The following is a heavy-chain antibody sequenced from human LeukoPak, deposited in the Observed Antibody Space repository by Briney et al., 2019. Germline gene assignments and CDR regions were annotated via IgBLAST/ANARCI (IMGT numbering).Heavy chain of an antibody. CDR1: GFTFSSYG. J-gene: IGHJ4*02. V-gene: IGHV3-33*01. CDR3: ARDPSTIAVAGLDY. CDR2: IWYDGSNK. D-gene: IGHD6-19*01. Sequence: GGSLRLSCAASGFTFSSYGMHWVRQAPGKGLEWVSVIWYDGSNKYYADSVKGRFTISRDNSKNTLYLQMNSLRAEDTAVYYCARDPSTIAVAGLDYWGQGTLVTVSS.